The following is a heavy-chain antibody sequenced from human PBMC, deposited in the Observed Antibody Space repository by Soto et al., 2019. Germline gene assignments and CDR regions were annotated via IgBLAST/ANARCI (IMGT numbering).Heavy chain of an antibody. D-gene: IGHD5-12*01. CDR2: IKPDGSDK. J-gene: IGHJ4*02. CDR3: ARDTRHVRQYSGYEPQGPY. V-gene: IGHV3-7*01. CDR1: GFTFSDYG. Sequence: GGSLRLSCAASGFTFSDYGMSWVRQPPGKGLEWVANIKPDGSDKYYVDSVRGRFSISRENAKKSPYMQMNSLRADDTAVYYRARDTRHVRQYSGYEPQGPYWGQGTLVTV.